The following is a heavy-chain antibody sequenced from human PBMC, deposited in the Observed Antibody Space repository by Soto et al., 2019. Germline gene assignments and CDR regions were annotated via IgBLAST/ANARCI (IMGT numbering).Heavy chain of an antibody. J-gene: IGHJ4*02. CDR3: AISPLRFLEWLGPTDFDY. CDR1: GGSISSSSYY. Sequence: SETLSLTCTVSGGSISSSSYYWGWIRQPPGKGLEWIGSIYYSGSTYYNPSLKSRVTISVDTSKNQFSLKLSSVTAADTAVYYCAISPLRFLEWLGPTDFDYWGQGTLVTVSS. CDR2: IYYSGST. V-gene: IGHV4-39*01. D-gene: IGHD3-3*01.